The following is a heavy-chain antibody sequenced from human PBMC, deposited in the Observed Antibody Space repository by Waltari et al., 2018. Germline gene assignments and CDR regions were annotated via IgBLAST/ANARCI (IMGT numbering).Heavy chain of an antibody. Sequence: EVQLLESGGGLVQPGGSLRLSCAASGFTFSSYAMSWVRQAPGKGLGWVSAISGSGGSTYEADSVKGRFTISRDNSKNTLYLQMNSLRAEDTAVYYCANYHDFWSGYYLYYYYGMDVWGQGTTVTVSS. CDR2: ISGSGGST. V-gene: IGHV3-23*01. CDR1: GFTFSSYA. D-gene: IGHD3-3*01. J-gene: IGHJ6*02. CDR3: ANYHDFWSGYYLYYYYGMDV.